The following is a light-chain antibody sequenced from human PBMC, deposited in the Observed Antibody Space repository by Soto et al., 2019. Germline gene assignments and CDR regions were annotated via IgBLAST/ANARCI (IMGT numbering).Light chain of an antibody. CDR2: DAS. CDR1: QRSRSDY. V-gene: IGKV3D-20*01. J-gene: IGKJ1*01. CDR3: QQYGSSPPAT. Sequence: DIVLTQSPATLSLSPGDRATLSCGASQRSRSDYSAWYQQKTGLPPRLLIYDASTKVTGIPDRFSGSGSGTDFTLHISSVEPEDFAVYYCQQYGSSPPATFGQGTKVEIK.